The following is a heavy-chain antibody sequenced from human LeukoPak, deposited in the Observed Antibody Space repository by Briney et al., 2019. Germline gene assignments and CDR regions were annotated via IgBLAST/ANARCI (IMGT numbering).Heavy chain of an antibody. CDR3: ARVEGYCSSTSCSLFDY. V-gene: IGHV4-59*01. J-gene: IGHJ4*02. CDR2: IYYSGST. CDR1: GASITSYY. D-gene: IGHD2-2*01. Sequence: SETLSLTCTVSGASITSYYWTWIRQPPGKGLEWIGYIYYSGSTNYNPSLKSRVTISVDTSKNQFSLKLSSVTAADTAVYYCARVEGYCSSTSCSLFDYWGQGTLVTVSS.